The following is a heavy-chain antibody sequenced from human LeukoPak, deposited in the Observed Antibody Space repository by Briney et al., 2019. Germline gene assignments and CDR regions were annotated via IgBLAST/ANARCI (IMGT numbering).Heavy chain of an antibody. J-gene: IGHJ4*02. CDR1: GYTFRDYS. CDR2: ISSTSDYI. Sequence: PGGSLRLSCAASGYTFRDYSVNWVRQAPGKGLEWVSSISSTSDYIYYADSVKGRFTISRDNAKSSLYLQMNSLRAEDTAVYYCARDERRFGFDYWGQGTLVTVSS. CDR3: ARDERRFGFDY. V-gene: IGHV3-21*01. D-gene: IGHD3-10*01.